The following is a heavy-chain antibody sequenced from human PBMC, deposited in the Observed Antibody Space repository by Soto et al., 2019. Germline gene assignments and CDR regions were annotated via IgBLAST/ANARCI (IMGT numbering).Heavy chain of an antibody. CDR1: GGSFSGFY. Sequence: SETLSLTCAVYGGSFSGFYWSWIRQPPGKGLEWIGEINHSGSTNYNPSLKSRVTISVDTSKNQFSLKLSSVTAADTAVYYCARGRLNVPDCTNGVCSWFDPWGQGTLVTVSS. D-gene: IGHD2-8*01. V-gene: IGHV4-34*01. CDR3: ARGRLNVPDCTNGVCSWFDP. J-gene: IGHJ5*02. CDR2: INHSGST.